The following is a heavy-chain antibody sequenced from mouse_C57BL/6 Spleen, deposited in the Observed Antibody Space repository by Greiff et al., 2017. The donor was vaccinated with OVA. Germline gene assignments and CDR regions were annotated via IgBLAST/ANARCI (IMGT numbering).Heavy chain of an antibody. CDR1: GYTFTSYW. V-gene: IGHV1-61*01. J-gene: IGHJ2*01. D-gene: IGHD4-1*01. Sequence: QVQLQQPGAELVRPGSSVKLSCKASGYTFTSYWMDWVKQRPGQGLEWIGNIYPSDSETHYNQKFKDKATLTVDKSSSTAYMQLSSLTSEDSAVYFRARAGRVFDYWGQGTTLTVSS. CDR2: IYPSDSET. CDR3: ARAGRVFDY.